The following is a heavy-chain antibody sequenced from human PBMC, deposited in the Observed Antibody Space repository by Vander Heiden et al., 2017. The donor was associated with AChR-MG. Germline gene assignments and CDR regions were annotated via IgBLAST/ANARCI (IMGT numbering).Heavy chain of an antibody. CDR1: GFPFRNSA. CDR2: ISSTGLGR. CDR3: AKYSAASGVY. Sequence: VQLLESGGGLVQPGGSLRLSCAAPGFPFRNSAINWVRQAPGKGLEWVSLISSTGLGRYYADSVKGRFTVSRDDSKNTVYLLMDSLQAEDTAVYYCAKYSAASGVYWGQGTLVTVSS. V-gene: IGHV3-23*01. D-gene: IGHD6-13*01. J-gene: IGHJ4*02.